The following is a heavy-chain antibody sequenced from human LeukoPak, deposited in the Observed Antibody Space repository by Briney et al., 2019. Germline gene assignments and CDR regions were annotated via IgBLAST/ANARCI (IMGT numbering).Heavy chain of an antibody. V-gene: IGHV3-21*01. J-gene: IGHJ6*03. CDR3: ARLAYYDFWSGFRIQVSMDV. Sequence: GGSLRLSCAASGFTFSSYSMNWVRQAPGKGLEWVSSISSSSSYIYYADSVKGRFTISRDNAKNSLYLQMNSLRAEDTAVYYCARLAYYDFWSGFRIQVSMDVWGKGTTVTVSS. D-gene: IGHD3-3*01. CDR2: ISSSSSYI. CDR1: GFTFSSYS.